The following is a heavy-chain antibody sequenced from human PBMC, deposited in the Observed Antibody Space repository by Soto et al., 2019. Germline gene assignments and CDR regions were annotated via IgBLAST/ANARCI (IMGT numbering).Heavy chain of an antibody. V-gene: IGHV3-73*01. CDR1: GFVFKDSS. Sequence: VLLVESGGGLVQPGGSLKLSCAASGFVFKDSSIHWVRQASGKGLEWVGRIRDRAYSYATAYAASVKGRSTISRDDSSNTAYLQMNSLKTEDTANYYCTRLISAAQDSWGQGTLVTVSS. D-gene: IGHD3-10*01. J-gene: IGHJ4*02. CDR3: TRLISAAQDS. CDR2: IRDRAYSYAT.